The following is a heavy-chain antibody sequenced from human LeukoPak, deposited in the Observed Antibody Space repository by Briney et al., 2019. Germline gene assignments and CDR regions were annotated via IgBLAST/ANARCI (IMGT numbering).Heavy chain of an antibody. V-gene: IGHV3-30*02. CDR2: IRYDGSNK. CDR3: AKEYSYGTEFDY. CDR1: GFTFSSYG. Sequence: GGSLRLSCAASGFTFSSYGMHWVRQAPGKGLEWVAFIRYDGSNKYYADSVKGRFTISRDNSKNTLYLQMNSLRAEDTAVYYCAKEYSYGTEFDYWGQGILVTVSS. J-gene: IGHJ4*02. D-gene: IGHD5-18*01.